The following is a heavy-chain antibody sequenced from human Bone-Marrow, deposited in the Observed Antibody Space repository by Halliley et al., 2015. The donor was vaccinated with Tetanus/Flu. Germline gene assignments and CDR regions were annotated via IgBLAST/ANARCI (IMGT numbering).Heavy chain of an antibody. V-gene: IGHV4-4*02. CDR3: ARGVGFYFDS. D-gene: IGHD1-26*01. J-gene: IGHJ4*02. CDR2: IYPSGTP. Sequence: KGLGWVGEIYPSGTPNYTPSLESRVTISIDRSKNQFSLELNSVTAADTAEYYCARGVGFYFDSWGQGALVAVSS.